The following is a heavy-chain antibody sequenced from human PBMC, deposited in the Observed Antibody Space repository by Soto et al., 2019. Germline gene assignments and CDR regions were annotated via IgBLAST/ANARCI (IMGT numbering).Heavy chain of an antibody. CDR2: ISGNGGNT. J-gene: IGHJ4*02. CDR1: GLTFSNYA. CDR3: ARDLWWYLH. V-gene: IGHV3-23*01. D-gene: IGHD2-15*01. Sequence: PGGSLRLSCAASGLTFSNYAMSWVRQAPGKGLEWVSAISGNGGNTYYADSVRGRFTISRDNSNNTLFLQMNSLRAEDTAVYYCARDLWWYLHWGQGTLVTVSS.